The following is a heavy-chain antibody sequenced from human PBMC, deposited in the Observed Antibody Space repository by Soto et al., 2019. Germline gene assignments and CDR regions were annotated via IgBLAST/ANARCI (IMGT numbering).Heavy chain of an antibody. J-gene: IGHJ6*02. D-gene: IGHD6-19*01. CDR3: ASRRSGWSYGLDV. V-gene: IGHV4-59*08. CDR1: GGPISSYY. CDR2: REYSGST. Sequence: QVQLQESGPGLVKPSETLSLTCTVSGGPISSYYWSWIRQPPGKGLEWIGYREYSGSTNYNPSLKSRVXXAXDXXKNQFSLKLTSVTAADTAVYYCASRRSGWSYGLDVWGQGTTVTVSS.